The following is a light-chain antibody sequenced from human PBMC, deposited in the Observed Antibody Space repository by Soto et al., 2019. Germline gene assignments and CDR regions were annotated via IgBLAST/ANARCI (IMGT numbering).Light chain of an antibody. J-gene: IGKJ3*01. CDR2: AAS. Sequence: IQMTQSPASLSASVGDRVTITCQASHDISNYLNWYQQKPGKAPKLLIYAASNLQSGVPARFSGSGSGTDFTLTISSLQPEDFATYYCLQKYFYPFTFGPGTKVDIK. V-gene: IGKV1-6*01. CDR1: HDISNY. CDR3: LQKYFYPFT.